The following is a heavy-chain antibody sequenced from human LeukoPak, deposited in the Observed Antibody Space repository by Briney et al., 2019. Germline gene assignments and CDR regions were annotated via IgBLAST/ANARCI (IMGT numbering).Heavy chain of an antibody. J-gene: IGHJ4*02. Sequence: TGGSLRLSCAASGFTVSSYWMHWVRQAPGKWLVSVSRINRDGSGTRYADSVKGRFTISRDNAKNTLYLQMNNLRAEDTAVYYCARDYGTHAFDYWGQGTLGTVSS. V-gene: IGHV3-74*01. CDR3: ARDYGTHAFDY. CDR2: INRDGSGT. D-gene: IGHD4-17*01. CDR1: GFTVSSYW.